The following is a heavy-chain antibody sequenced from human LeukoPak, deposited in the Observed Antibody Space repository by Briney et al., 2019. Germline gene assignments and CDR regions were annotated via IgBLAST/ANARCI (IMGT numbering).Heavy chain of an antibody. CDR3: ARGTGYGPRGPPRGFDL. Sequence: PSQTLSLTCTVSGGSISSGGYYWSWIRQHPGKGLEWIGYIYYSGSTYYNPSLKSRVTISVDTSKNQFSLKLSSVTAADTAVYYCARGTGYGPRGPPRGFDLWGRGTLVTVSS. J-gene: IGHJ2*01. CDR1: GGSISSGGYY. CDR2: IYYSGST. D-gene: IGHD5-18*01. V-gene: IGHV4-31*03.